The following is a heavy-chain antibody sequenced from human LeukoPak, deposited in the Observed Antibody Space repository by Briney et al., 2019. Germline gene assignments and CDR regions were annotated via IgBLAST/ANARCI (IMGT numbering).Heavy chain of an antibody. D-gene: IGHD1-26*01. J-gene: IGHJ6*03. CDR1: GFTFSSYS. CDR3: ARDRWELLGYYYMDV. Sequence: NSGGSLRLSCAASGFTFSSYSVNWVRQAPGKGLEWVSSISSSSSYIYYADSVKGRFTISRDNAKNSLYLQMNSLRAEDTAVYYCARDRWELLGYYYMDVWGKGTTVTVSS. V-gene: IGHV3-21*01. CDR2: ISSSSSYI.